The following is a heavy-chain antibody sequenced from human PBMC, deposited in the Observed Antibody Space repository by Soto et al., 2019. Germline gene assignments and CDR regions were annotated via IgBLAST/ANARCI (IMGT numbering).Heavy chain of an antibody. CDR3: ARDIVATINYYYYGMDV. J-gene: IGHJ6*02. CDR2: ITSDGSST. V-gene: IGHV3-74*01. CDR1: GFTFSSYW. Sequence: VGSLRLSCAASGFTFSSYWMHWVRQAPGKGLVWVSRITSDGSSTRYADSVKGRFTISRDNAKNTLYLQMNSLRAEDTAVYYCARDIVATINYYYYGMDVWGQGTTVTVSS. D-gene: IGHD5-12*01.